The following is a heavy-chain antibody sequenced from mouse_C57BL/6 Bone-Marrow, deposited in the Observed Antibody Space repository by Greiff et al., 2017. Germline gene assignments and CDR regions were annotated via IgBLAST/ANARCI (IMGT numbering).Heavy chain of an antibody. CDR1: GYTFTSYW. D-gene: IGHD1-1*01. V-gene: IGHV1-59*01. J-gene: IGHJ3*01. Sequence: QVQLQQPGAELVRPGTSVKLSCKASGYTFTSYWMHWVKQRPGQGLEWIGVIDPSDSYTNYNQKFKGKATLTVDTSSSTAYMQLSSLTSEDSAGYYCARATGRSPAYWGQGTLVTVSA. CDR3: ARATGRSPAY. CDR2: IDPSDSYT.